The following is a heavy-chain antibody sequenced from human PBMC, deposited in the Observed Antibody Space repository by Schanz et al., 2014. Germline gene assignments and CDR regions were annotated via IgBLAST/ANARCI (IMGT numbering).Heavy chain of an antibody. CDR2: IGGSGDST. Sequence: VQLVDSGGGLVKPGGSLRLSCAASGFTFSNHALSWVRQAPGKGLEWVSGIGGSGDSTHYADSVKGRFIISRDNSKNTVNLQMNSLRAEDTAVYYCAKEKEEVAADGSFFDYWGQGTLVTVSS. CDR3: AKEKEEVAADGSFFDY. J-gene: IGHJ4*02. D-gene: IGHD6-13*01. CDR1: GFTFSNHA. V-gene: IGHV3-23*04.